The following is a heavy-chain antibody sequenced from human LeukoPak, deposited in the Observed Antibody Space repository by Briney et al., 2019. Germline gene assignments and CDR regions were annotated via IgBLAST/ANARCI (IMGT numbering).Heavy chain of an antibody. Sequence: GGSLRLSCAASGFTISNNYIRWLRQAPGKGLEWVSHIYSGGFTQFAGSVKGRFTISRDNSKNTLYLQLNSLRPDDTAIYYCAKDRGNYYLDYWGQGTLVTVS. CDR1: GFTISNNY. CDR2: IYSGGFT. J-gene: IGHJ4*02. V-gene: IGHV3-66*02. CDR3: AKDRGNYYLDY. D-gene: IGHD3-10*01.